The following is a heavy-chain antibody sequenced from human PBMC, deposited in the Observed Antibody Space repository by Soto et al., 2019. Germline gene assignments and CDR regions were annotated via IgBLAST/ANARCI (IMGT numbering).Heavy chain of an antibody. CDR3: ARDRWELLRTPQRYYYYGMDV. D-gene: IGHD1-26*01. V-gene: IGHV1-46*01. J-gene: IGHJ6*02. CDR2: INPSGGST. Sequence: GASVKVSCKASGYTFTSYYMHWVRQAPGQGLEWMGIINPSGGSTSYAQKFQGRVTMTRDNAKNSLYPQMNSLRAEDTAVYYCARDRWELLRTPQRYYYYGMDVWGQGTTVTVSS. CDR1: GYTFTSYY.